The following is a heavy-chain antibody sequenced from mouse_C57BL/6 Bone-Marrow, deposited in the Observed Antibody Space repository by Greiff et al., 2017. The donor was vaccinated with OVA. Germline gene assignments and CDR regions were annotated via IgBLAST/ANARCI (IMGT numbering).Heavy chain of an antibody. J-gene: IGHJ2*01. CDR2: IYPRSGNT. Sequence: QVQLQQSGAELARPGASVKLSCKASGYTFTSYGISWVKQRTGQGLEWIGEIYPRSGNTYYNEKFKGKATLTADKSSSTAYMELRSLTSEDSAVYFCARTGFITTAHYWGQGTTLTVSS. D-gene: IGHD1-1*01. CDR3: ARTGFITTAHY. CDR1: GYTFTSYG. V-gene: IGHV1-81*01.